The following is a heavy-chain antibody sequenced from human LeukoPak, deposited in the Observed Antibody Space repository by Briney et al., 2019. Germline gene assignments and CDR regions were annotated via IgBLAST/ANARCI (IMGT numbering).Heavy chain of an antibody. CDR2: IYYSGST. CDR3: ARLGSSGYDLDY. D-gene: IGHD5-12*01. J-gene: IGHJ4*02. V-gene: IGHV4-4*02. Sequence: SGTLSLTCAVPGGSISTNNWWSWVRLPPGKGLDWIGYIYYSGSTNYNPSLKSRVTMSVDTSKSQFHLRLSSVTAADTAVYYCARLGSSGYDLDYWGQGTLVTVSS. CDR1: GGSISTNNW.